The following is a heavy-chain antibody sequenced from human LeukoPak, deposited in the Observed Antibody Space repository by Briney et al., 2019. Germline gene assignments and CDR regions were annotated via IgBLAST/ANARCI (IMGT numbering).Heavy chain of an antibody. Sequence: PGGSLRLSCAASGFTFSSYWMTWVRQAPGKGLEWVANIKQDGSEEYNVDCVKGRFTISRDNAKNSLYLQMDSLRAEDTAVYFCATGHTSLAPGGQGTLVTVSS. CDR2: IKQDGSEE. CDR3: ATGHTSLAP. J-gene: IGHJ4*02. V-gene: IGHV3-7*01. CDR1: GFTFSSYW.